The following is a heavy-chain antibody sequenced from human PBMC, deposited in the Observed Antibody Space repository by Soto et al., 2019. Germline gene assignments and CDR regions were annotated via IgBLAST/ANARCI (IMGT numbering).Heavy chain of an antibody. CDR2: IYYSGST. D-gene: IGHD2-8*01. CDR3: ARNGAGGYYMDV. Sequence: AXXTLCLRNIVAGGTISSYDGRWILQPPGKGLEWIGYIYYSGSTNYNPSLKSRVTISVDTSKNQFSLKLSSVTAADTAVYYCARNGAGGYYMDVWGKGTTVTVSS. CDR1: GGTISSYD. J-gene: IGHJ6*03. V-gene: IGHV4-59*01.